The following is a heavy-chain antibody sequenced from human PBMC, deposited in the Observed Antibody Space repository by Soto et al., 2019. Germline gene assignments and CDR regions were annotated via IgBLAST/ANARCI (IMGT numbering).Heavy chain of an antibody. CDR2: ISGSGGST. CDR1: GFTCSSYA. Sequence: GGSLRVSCAASGFTCSSYAMSWVRQAPGKGLEWVSAISGSGGSTYYADSVKGRFTISRDNSKTTLYLQMNSLRAEDTAVYYCAKLGCSSTSCYMTPRPYYYYGMDVWGQGTTVTVSS. D-gene: IGHD2-2*02. V-gene: IGHV3-23*01. J-gene: IGHJ6*02. CDR3: AKLGCSSTSCYMTPRPYYYYGMDV.